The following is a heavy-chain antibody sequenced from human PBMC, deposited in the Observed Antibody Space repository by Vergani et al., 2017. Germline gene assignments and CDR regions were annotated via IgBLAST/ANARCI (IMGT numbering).Heavy chain of an antibody. D-gene: IGHD2-15*01. CDR2: IIPIFGTA. V-gene: IGHV1-69*01. CDR3: ARDHWSGGSCYLHYYYGMDV. Sequence: QVQLVQSGAEVKKPGSSVKVSCKASGGTFSSYAISWVRQAPGQGLEWMGGIIPIFGTANYAQKFQGRVTITADESTSTAYMELSSLRSEDTAVYYCARDHWSGGSCYLHYYYGMDVWGQGTTVTVYS. CDR1: GGTFSSYA. J-gene: IGHJ6*02.